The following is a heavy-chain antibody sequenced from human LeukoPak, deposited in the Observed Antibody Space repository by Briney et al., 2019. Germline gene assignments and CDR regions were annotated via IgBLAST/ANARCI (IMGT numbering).Heavy chain of an antibody. CDR1: VGSISSGNW. J-gene: IGHJ6*02. CDR2: IYHNGTP. V-gene: IGHV4-4*02. CDR3: ATAPILRGEGGEHYKYGMDV. Sequence: SETQSLTCAVSVGSISSGNWWSWVRQSPGKGLEWIGEIYHNGTPNYSPSLKSRVTISADTFKNHFSLKLTSVTAADTAVYYCATAPILRGEGGEHYKYGMDVWGQGTTVIVSS. D-gene: IGHD2-2*02.